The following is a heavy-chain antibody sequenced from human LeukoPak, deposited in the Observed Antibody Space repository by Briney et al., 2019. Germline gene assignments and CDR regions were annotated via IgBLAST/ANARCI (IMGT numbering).Heavy chain of an antibody. D-gene: IGHD4-11*01. Sequence: PSGTLSLTCAVSGGSISSSNYWSWVRQPPGKGLDWIGEINHSGTTNYNPSLKSRVTMSVDTSKNQFSLKLSSVTAADTAVYYCARGSDDYSNGYYYYMDVWGKGTTVTISS. J-gene: IGHJ6*03. CDR3: ARGSDDYSNGYYYYMDV. CDR1: GGSISSSNY. CDR2: INHSGTT. V-gene: IGHV4-4*02.